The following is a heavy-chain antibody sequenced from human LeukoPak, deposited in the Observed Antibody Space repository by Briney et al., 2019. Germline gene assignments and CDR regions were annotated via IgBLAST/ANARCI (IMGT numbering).Heavy chain of an antibody. J-gene: IGHJ5*02. CDR3: ARDRSDWFDP. CDR1: GASVSGSPYY. V-gene: IGHV4-39*07. CDR2: IYSSGST. Sequence: PSETLSLTCTVSGASVSGSPYYWGWIRQPPGKGLEWIGSIYSSGSTYYNASLQSRVTMSVDTSKNQFSLKLTSVTAADTAVYYCARDRSDWFDPWGQGTLVTVSS.